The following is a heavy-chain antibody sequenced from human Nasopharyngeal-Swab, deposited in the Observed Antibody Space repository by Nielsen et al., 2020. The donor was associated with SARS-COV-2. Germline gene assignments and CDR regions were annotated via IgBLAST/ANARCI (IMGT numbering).Heavy chain of an antibody. D-gene: IGHD3-22*01. CDR3: ARDYYDNYDSDY. CDR2: INPDSGDT. Sequence: ASVKVSCKTSGYTFTDYYIRWLRQVPGQGLEWVGCINPDSGDTRYAQKFQGRVTVTRDRSRSTAYIELSRLRSDDTAVYYCARDYYDNYDSDYWGQGTLVTVSS. J-gene: IGHJ4*02. V-gene: IGHV1-2*02. CDR1: GYTFTDYY.